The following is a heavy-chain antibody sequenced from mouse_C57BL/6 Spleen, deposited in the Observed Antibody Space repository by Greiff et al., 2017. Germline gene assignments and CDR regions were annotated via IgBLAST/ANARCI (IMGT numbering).Heavy chain of an antibody. CDR3: ARSYGNYDFDV. CDR1: GYTFTSYW. Sequence: QVQLQQPGAELVRPGTSVKLSCKASGYTFTSYWMHWVKQRPGQGLEWIGVIDPSDSYTNYNQKFKGKATLTVDTSSSTAYMQLSSLTSEDSAVYYCARSYGNYDFDVWGTGTTVTVSS. V-gene: IGHV1-59*01. CDR2: IDPSDSYT. D-gene: IGHD2-1*01. J-gene: IGHJ1*03.